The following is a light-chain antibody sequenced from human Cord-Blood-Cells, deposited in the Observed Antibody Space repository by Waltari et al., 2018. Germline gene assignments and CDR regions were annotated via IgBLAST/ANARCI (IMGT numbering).Light chain of an antibody. V-gene: IGKV1-5*01. CDR2: DAS. CDR3: QQYNSYPLT. Sequence: QITQPPSTLSASRGDRVSITCRASQSISSWLAWYQQKPGKAPKFLIYDASSLESGVPTRFSGSGSGTEFTLTISSLQPDDFATYYCQQYNSYPLTFGGGTKVEIK. CDR1: QSISSW. J-gene: IGKJ4*01.